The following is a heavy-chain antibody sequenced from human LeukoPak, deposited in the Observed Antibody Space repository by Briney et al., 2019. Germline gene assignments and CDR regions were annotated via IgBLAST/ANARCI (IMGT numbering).Heavy chain of an antibody. V-gene: IGHV4-31*03. D-gene: IGHD4-17*01. J-gene: IGHJ4*02. CDR1: GGSISSGGYY. CDR3: ARLTTVTTPFDY. CDR2: IYYSGST. Sequence: SETLSLTCTVSGGSISSGGYYWSWIRQHPGKGLEWIGYIYYSGSTYYNPSLKSRVTISVDTSKNEFSLKLSSVTAADTAVYYCARLTTVTTPFDYXXQGTLVTVSS.